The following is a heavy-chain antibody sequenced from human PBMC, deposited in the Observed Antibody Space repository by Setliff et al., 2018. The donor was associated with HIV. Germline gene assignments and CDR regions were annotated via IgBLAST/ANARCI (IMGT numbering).Heavy chain of an antibody. D-gene: IGHD3-16*01. CDR2: IYHNGIT. CDR1: GYSISSGYY. J-gene: IGHJ4*02. CDR3: ARGSKGGFFDY. Sequence: SETLSLTCGVSGYSISSGYYWGWIRQPPGKGLEWIGSIYHNGITYYNPSLKSRVTISVDMSKNQFSLKLSSVTAADTAVYYCARGSKGGFFDYWGQGTLVTVSS. V-gene: IGHV4-38-2*01.